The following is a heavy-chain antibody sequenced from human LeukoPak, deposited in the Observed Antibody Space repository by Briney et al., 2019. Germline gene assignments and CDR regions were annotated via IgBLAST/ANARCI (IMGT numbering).Heavy chain of an antibody. CDR3: ARDRTLSGSYSPLAY. CDR1: GYTFTSYG. Sequence: AAVKVSCKAYGYTFTSYGISWVRQAPGQGLEWMGLISTYNGNTNYAQKIQGRVTMTTDTSTSTAYMELRSLRSDDTAVYYCARDRTLSGSYSPLAYWGQGTLVTVSS. V-gene: IGHV1-18*01. J-gene: IGHJ4*02. CDR2: ISTYNGNT. D-gene: IGHD1-26*01.